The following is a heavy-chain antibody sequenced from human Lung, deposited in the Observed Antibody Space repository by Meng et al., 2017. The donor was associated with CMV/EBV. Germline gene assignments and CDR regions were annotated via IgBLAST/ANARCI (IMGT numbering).Heavy chain of an antibody. D-gene: IGHD3-3*01. CDR1: GGPFSNYA. CDR2: IIPMLEIT. CDR3: ARGGFWLGHYSWFDP. V-gene: IGHV1-69*10. Sequence: SXXVSXKASGGPFSNYAVSWVRQAPGQGLEWMGGIIPMLEITNYAQKFQGRVTITAVKSTGTAFMELSSLRSDDTAVYYRARGGFWLGHYSWFDPWGQGTLVTVSS. J-gene: IGHJ5*02.